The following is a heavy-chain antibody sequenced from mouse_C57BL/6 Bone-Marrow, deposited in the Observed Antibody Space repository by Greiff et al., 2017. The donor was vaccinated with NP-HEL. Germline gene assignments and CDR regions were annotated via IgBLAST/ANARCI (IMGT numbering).Heavy chain of an antibody. D-gene: IGHD1-1*01. V-gene: IGHV2-2*01. CDR1: GFSLTSYG. J-gene: IGHJ1*03. Sequence: VKLQESGPGLVQPSQSLSITCTVSGFSLTSYGVHWVRQSPGKGLEWLGVIWSGGSTDYNAAFISRLSISKDNSKSQVFFKMNSLQADDTAIYYCARNPYYYYGSSYWYFDVWGTGTTVTVSS. CDR3: ARNPYYYYGSSYWYFDV. CDR2: IWSGGST.